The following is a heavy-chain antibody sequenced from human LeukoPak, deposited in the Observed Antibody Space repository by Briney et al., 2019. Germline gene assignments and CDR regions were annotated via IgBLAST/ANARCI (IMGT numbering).Heavy chain of an antibody. J-gene: IGHJ4*02. CDR3: ATETNGRHYDY. D-gene: IGHD1-14*01. Sequence: GGSLRLSCTASGLTFSTSGFNWVRQAPGKGLEWVASIGPTGSDRYHADSIKGRFTISRDNANNFLYLQMNSLRAEDTAVYYCATETNGRHYDYWGQGTLLIVSS. CDR2: IGPTGSDR. V-gene: IGHV3-21*06. CDR1: GLTFSTSG.